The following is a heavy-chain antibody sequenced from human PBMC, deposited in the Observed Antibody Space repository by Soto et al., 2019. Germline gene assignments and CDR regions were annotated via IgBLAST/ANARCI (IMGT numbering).Heavy chain of an antibody. D-gene: IGHD1-1*01. V-gene: IGHV4-31*03. J-gene: IGHJ4*02. CDR1: GGSISSGGYY. CDR3: ARLSSGERLNFDW. Sequence: SETLSLTCTVSGGSISSGGYYWSWIRQHSGKGLEWIGNIYYNGSTYYNPSLKSRLTISLDTSQNQFSLKLTSVTAADTATYYCARLSSGERLNFDWWGQGALVTVSS. CDR2: IYYNGST.